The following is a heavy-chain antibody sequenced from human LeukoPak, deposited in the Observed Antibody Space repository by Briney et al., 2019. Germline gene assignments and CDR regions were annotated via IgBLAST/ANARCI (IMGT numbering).Heavy chain of an antibody. CDR1: VVPITRYY. Sequence: SETLSLTCTVSVVPITRYYWSWIRQPPGKGLEWIGYIYYSGSTNYNPSLKSRVTISVDTSKNQFSLKLSSVTAADTPVCYCASSELAKRYYYYYYMDVWAKGPRPPSP. CDR2: IYYSGST. D-gene: IGHD1-1*01. CDR3: ASSELAKRYYYYYYMDV. J-gene: IGHJ6*03. V-gene: IGHV4-59*01.